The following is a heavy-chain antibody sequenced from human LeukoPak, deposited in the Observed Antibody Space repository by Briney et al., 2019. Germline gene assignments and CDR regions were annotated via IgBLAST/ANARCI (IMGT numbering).Heavy chain of an antibody. CDR3: ARISSSNWYNERGAFDV. Sequence: PSETLSLTCTVSGGSISSYYWSWVRQPPGKGLEWIGFVYYTGSTNYSPSLKSRVTISVDTSKNQFSLKLRSVTAADTDVYYCARISSSNWYNERGAFDVWGQGTMVTVSS. J-gene: IGHJ3*01. V-gene: IGHV4-59*01. CDR2: VYYTGST. D-gene: IGHD6-13*01. CDR1: GGSISSYY.